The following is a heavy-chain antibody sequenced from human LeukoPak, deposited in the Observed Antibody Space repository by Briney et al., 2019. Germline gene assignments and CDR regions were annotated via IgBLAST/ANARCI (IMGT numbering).Heavy chain of an antibody. CDR2: INWNGGST. J-gene: IGHJ3*02. CDR1: GFIFDNYG. Sequence: PGGSLRLSCAASGFIFDNYGMNWVRQAPGKGLEWVSGINWNGGSTAYADSVKGRFTIFRDNAKNSLFLQMNSLRAEDTALYYCASRTWGISTFDIWGQGTMVTVSS. V-gene: IGHV3-20*04. D-gene: IGHD7-27*01. CDR3: ASRTWGISTFDI.